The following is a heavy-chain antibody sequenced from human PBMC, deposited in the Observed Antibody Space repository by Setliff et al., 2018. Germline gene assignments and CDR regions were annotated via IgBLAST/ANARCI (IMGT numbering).Heavy chain of an antibody. CDR3: ARFGGSCSSSSCYASDL. Sequence: DSVKVSCKASGYTFTNFGFHWLRQAPGQGLEWMAMIITSTGKTSYAQKFQGRVTVTTDTYTGTGYMELRSLRSDDTAMYFCARFGGSCSSSSCYASDLWGQGTMVTVSS. J-gene: IGHJ3*01. V-gene: IGHV1-18*01. CDR2: IITSTGKT. CDR1: GYTFTNFG. D-gene: IGHD2-2*01.